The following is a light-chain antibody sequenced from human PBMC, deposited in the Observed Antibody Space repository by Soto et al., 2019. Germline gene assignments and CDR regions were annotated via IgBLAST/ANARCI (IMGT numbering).Light chain of an antibody. CDR3: QQRTLWPRQ. V-gene: IGKV3-11*01. CDR2: GAS. Sequence: EIVLTQSPATLSLSPGERATLSCRASQSLSGTLAWFQQKPGQPPRLLIYGASNRATGIPARFTASGSETDFTLTISILEPEDFAVYYCQQRTLWPRQFGQGTKVEIK. J-gene: IGKJ1*01. CDR1: QSLSGT.